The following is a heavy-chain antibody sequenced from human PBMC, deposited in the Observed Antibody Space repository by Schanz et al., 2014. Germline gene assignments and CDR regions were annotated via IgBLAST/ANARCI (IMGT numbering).Heavy chain of an antibody. D-gene: IGHD6-19*01. Sequence: EVQLLESGGGLVRPGGSLRLSCAASGFTFSNYAMSWVRQAPGKGLEWVSGFIVDSGNTYYAGSVKGRFSISRDYSKNTLYLQMSSLRAEDTAIYYCAKLSSSGRLAGYFDYWGQGALVTVPS. CDR1: GFTFSNYA. CDR3: AKLSSSGRLAGYFDY. V-gene: IGHV3-23*01. J-gene: IGHJ4*02. CDR2: FIVDSGNT.